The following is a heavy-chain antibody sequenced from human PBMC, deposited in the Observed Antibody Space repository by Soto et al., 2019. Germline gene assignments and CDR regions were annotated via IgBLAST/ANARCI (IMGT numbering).Heavy chain of an antibody. CDR3: ARQIYDSDTGPNFQYYFNS. J-gene: IGHJ4*02. CDR2: IDPSDSQT. D-gene: IGHD3-22*01. V-gene: IGHV5-10-1*01. CDR1: GYSFAGYW. Sequence: PGESLKISCKGSGYSFAGYWITWVRQKPGKGLEWMGRIDPSDSQTYYSPSFRGHVTISATKSITTVFLQWSSLRASDTAMYYCARQIYDSDTGPNFQYYFNSWGQGTPVTVSS.